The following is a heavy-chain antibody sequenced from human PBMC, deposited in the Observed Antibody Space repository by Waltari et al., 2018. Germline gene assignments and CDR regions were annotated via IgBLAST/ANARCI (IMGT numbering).Heavy chain of an antibody. V-gene: IGHV3-23*01. J-gene: IGHJ4*02. CDR3: ATRNKSCTRGICLALWEAPFDF. Sequence: RLEWVSANTGTSRSTYFADAVKGRFTMSRDYSKNTFYLHMTSLRADDTAIYYCATRNKSCTRGICLALWEAPFDFWGQGTLVTVS. CDR2: NTGTSRST. D-gene: IGHD2-8*01.